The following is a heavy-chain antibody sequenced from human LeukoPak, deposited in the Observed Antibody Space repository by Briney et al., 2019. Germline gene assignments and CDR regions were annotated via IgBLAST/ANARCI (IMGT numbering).Heavy chain of an antibody. J-gene: IGHJ6*03. D-gene: IGHD2-8*01. V-gene: IGHV3-7*01. CDR3: AKDRCSNGIGCYYYYMDV. CDR2: IKQDESEK. Sequence: PGGSLRLSCAASGFTFSSYWMSWVRQAPGKGLEWVANIKQDESEKYYVDSVKGRFTISRDNAKNSLYLQMNSLRAEDTAVYYCAKDRCSNGIGCYYYYMDVWGKGTTVTISS. CDR1: GFTFSSYW.